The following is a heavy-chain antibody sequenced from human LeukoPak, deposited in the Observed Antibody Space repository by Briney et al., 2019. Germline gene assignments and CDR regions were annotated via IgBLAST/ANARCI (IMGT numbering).Heavy chain of an antibody. CDR3: ARRRRLLWFGELMSRYYFDY. CDR2: INHSGST. CDR1: GGSFSGYY. Sequence: SETLSLTCAVYGGSFSGYYWSWIRQPPGKGLEWIGEINHSGSTNYNPSLKSRVTISVDTSKNQFSLKLSSVTAADTAVYYCARRRRLLWFGELMSRYYFDYWGQGTLVTVSS. D-gene: IGHD3-10*01. V-gene: IGHV4-34*01. J-gene: IGHJ4*02.